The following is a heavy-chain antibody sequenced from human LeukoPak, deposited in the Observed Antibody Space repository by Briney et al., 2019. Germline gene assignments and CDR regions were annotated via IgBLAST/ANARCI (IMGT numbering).Heavy chain of an antibody. CDR1: GGSFSGYY. D-gene: IGHD3-16*01. CDR2: INHSGST. J-gene: IGHJ4*02. V-gene: IGHV4-34*01. CDR3: ARDVLR. Sequence: SETLSLTCAVYGGSFSGYYWSWIRQPPGKGLEWIGEINHSGSTNYNPSLKSRVTISVDTSKNQFSLKLSSVTAADTAVYYCARDVLRWGQGTLVTVSS.